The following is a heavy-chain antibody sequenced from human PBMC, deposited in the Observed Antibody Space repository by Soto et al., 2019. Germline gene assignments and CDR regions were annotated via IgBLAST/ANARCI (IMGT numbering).Heavy chain of an antibody. Sequence: SETLSLTCAVSGGSITGYYWTWIRQPPGKGLEWIGEINQSGSTNYNPSLKSQVTMSVDTSKNQFSLNLKSVTAADTAVYYCAREDDLGIDFYMGVWGKGTTVTVSS. CDR2: INQSGST. CDR3: AREDDLGIDFYMGV. CDR1: GGSITGYY. D-gene: IGHD1-20*01. J-gene: IGHJ6*04. V-gene: IGHV4-34*01.